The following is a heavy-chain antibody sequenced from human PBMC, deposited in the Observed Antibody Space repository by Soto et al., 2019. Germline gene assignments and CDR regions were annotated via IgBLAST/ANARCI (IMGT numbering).Heavy chain of an antibody. Sequence: GESLKISCKGSGYNFASCWIGWVRQMPGKGLEWMGIIYPGDSDTRYSPSFQGHVTISADKSIDTAYLQWSSQEASDTAMYYCTRSRVRDGYNPDAFNICGQGTMVTVSS. J-gene: IGHJ3*02. D-gene: IGHD5-12*01. CDR2: IYPGDSDT. CDR1: GYNFASCW. CDR3: TRSRVRDGYNPDAFNI. V-gene: IGHV5-51*03.